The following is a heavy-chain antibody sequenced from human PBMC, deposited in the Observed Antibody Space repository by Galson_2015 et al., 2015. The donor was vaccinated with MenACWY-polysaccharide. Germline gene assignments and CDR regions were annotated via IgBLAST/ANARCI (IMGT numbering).Heavy chain of an antibody. V-gene: IGHV1-2*02. CDR3: ARALSWSGYFAFDF. Sequence: SVKVSCKASGYTFTTHYFHWMRQAPGQGLEWMGWINPNSGATTYAQRFQGRVMMTRDTSISTVYMVLSRLKSDDTAVYYCARALSWSGYFAFDFWGQGTMVTVSS. CDR2: INPNSGAT. CDR1: GYTFTTHY. D-gene: IGHD3-3*01. J-gene: IGHJ3*01.